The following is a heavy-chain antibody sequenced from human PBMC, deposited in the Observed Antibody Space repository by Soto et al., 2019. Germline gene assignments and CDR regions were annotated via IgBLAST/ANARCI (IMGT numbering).Heavy chain of an antibody. CDR1: GYTFTSYG. Sequence: QVQLVQSGPEVKKPGASVKVSCKTSGYTFTSYGISWVRQAPGQGLEWMGWISTNKGNTNYAQKFQGRVTMTTDTATSTGYMDLRSLSSDDTAVYYCATRSPAFDYWGQGTLVTVSS. CDR3: ATRSPAFDY. CDR2: ISTNKGNT. J-gene: IGHJ4*02. V-gene: IGHV1-18*01.